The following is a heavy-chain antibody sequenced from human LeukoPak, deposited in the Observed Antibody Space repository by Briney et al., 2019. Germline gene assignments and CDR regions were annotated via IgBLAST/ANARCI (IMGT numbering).Heavy chain of an antibody. J-gene: IGHJ3*02. D-gene: IGHD2-15*01. CDR2: IYSGGST. Sequence: GGSLRLSCAASGFTVSSNYMSWVRQAPGKGLEWVSVIYSGGSTYYADSVKGRFTISRDNSKNTLYLQMNSLRAEDTAVYYCARHLSYCSGGSCYYGAFDIWGQGTMVTVSS. V-gene: IGHV3-53*05. CDR1: GFTVSSNY. CDR3: ARHLSYCSGGSCYYGAFDI.